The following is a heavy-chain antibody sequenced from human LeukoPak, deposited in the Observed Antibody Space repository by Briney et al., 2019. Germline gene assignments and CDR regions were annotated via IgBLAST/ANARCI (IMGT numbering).Heavy chain of an antibody. CDR1: GGSFSGYY. CDR3: RISKKGYIVVVPAAMGWFDP. Sequence: SETLSLTCAVYGGSFSGYYWSWLRQPPGKGLEWIGEINHSGSTNSHPSLKSGVTISVDTSKKQFSLKLSSVTAADPAVYSWRISKKGYIVVVPAAMGWFDPWGQGTLVTVSS. D-gene: IGHD2-2*01. V-gene: IGHV4-34*01. CDR2: INHSGST. J-gene: IGHJ5*02.